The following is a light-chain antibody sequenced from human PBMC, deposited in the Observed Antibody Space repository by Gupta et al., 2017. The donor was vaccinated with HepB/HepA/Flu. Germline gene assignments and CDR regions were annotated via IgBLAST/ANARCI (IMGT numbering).Light chain of an antibody. V-gene: IGKV3-11*01. J-gene: IGKJ2*01. CDR2: DAS. CDR3: QQLSNWPYT. Sequence: EIVLTQSPATLSLSPGERATLSCRASQSVSSYLAWYQQKPGQAPRLLIYDASNRATGIPARFSGSGSGTDFTLTISSLEPEDFAVYYCQQLSNWPYTFGQGTKVEIK. CDR1: QSVSSY.